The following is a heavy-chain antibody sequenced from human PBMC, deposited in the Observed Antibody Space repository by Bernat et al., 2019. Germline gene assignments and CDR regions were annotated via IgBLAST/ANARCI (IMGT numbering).Heavy chain of an antibody. V-gene: IGHV3-30-3*01. CDR2: ISYDGSNK. J-gene: IGHJ5*02. D-gene: IGHD2-21*02. CDR3: ARGLGGACSWAKCWYDR. Sequence: QVQLVESGGGVVQPGRSLRLSCAASGFTFSRYAMHWVRQAPGKGLEWVAVISYDGSNKYYADSVKGRFTISRDNSKNTLYLQVNSLRAEDTTVYYCARGLGGACSWAKCWYDRWGQGTLVTVSS. CDR1: GFTFSRYA.